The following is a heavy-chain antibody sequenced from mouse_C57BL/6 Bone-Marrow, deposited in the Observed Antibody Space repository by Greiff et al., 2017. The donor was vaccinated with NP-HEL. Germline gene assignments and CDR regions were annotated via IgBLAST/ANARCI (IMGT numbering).Heavy chain of an antibody. V-gene: IGHV7-1*01. Sequence: EVQLVESGGGLVQSGRSLRLSCATSGFTFSDFYMEWVRQAPGKGLEWIAASRNKANDYTTEYSASVKGRFIVSRDTSQSILYLQMNALRAEDTAIYYCARDNWDWYFEVWGTGTTVTVSS. CDR3: ARDNWDWYFEV. CDR2: SRNKANDYTT. CDR1: GFTFSDFY. D-gene: IGHD4-1*01. J-gene: IGHJ1*03.